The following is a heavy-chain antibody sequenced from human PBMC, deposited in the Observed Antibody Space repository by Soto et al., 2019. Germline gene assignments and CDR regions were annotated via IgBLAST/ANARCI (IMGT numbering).Heavy chain of an antibody. J-gene: IGHJ4*02. Sequence: EVQLLESGGGLVQPGGSLRLSCAASGFTFSSYAMSWVRQAPGKGLEWVSAISGSGGRTYYADSVKGRFTISRDNSKNTLYLQMNGLRAEDTAVYYCADLIVVVMYPDYWGQGTLVTVSS. V-gene: IGHV3-23*01. CDR2: ISGSGGRT. CDR3: ADLIVVVMYPDY. D-gene: IGHD3-22*01. CDR1: GFTFSSYA.